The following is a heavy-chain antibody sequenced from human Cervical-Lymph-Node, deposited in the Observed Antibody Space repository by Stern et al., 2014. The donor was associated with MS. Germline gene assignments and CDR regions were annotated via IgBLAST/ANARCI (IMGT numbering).Heavy chain of an antibody. D-gene: IGHD3-3*01. V-gene: IGHV2-70*04. J-gene: IGHJ4*02. CDR1: GFSLSTSGMR. CDR3: ARSPPYYEFWNDYYYFDY. CDR2: VSWGDDK. Sequence: QVTLKESGPALVKPTQTLTLTCTFSGFSLSTSGMRVSWIRRPPGKALEWLARVSWGDDKFYSTSLKTRLTISKDTSKNQVVLTMTNMDPVDTATYYCARSPPYYEFWNDYYYFDYWGQGTLVAVSS.